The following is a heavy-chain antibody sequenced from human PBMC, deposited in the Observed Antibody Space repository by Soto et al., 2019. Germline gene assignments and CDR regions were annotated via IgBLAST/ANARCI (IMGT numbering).Heavy chain of an antibody. J-gene: IGHJ4*02. V-gene: IGHV4-34*01. CDR1: GGSFSGYY. CDR3: ASFPAATPGGY. Sequence: QVQLQQWGAGLLKPSETLSLTCAVYGGSFSGYYWSWIRQPPGKGLEWIGEINHSGSTNYNPSLKSRVTISVDTSKTQFSLKLSSVTAADTAVYYCASFPAATPGGYWGQGTLVTVSS. D-gene: IGHD2-2*01. CDR2: INHSGST.